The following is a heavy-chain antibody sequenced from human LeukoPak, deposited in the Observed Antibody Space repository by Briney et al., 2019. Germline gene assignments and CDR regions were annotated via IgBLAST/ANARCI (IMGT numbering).Heavy chain of an antibody. CDR3: ASFRGNGGNSY. CDR2: INHSGST. Sequence: KPSETLSLTCAVYGGSFSGYYWSWIRQPPGKGLEWMGEINHSGSTNYNPSLKSRVTISVDTSKNQFSLKLSSVTAADTAVYYCASFRGNGGNSYWGQGTLVTVSS. V-gene: IGHV4-34*01. D-gene: IGHD4-23*01. J-gene: IGHJ4*02. CDR1: GGSFSGYY.